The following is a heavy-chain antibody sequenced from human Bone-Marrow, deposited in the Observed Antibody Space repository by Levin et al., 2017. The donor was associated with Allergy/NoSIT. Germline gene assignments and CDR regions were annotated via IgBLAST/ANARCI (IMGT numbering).Heavy chain of an antibody. CDR1: GYAFTSYG. D-gene: IGHD4-17*01. J-gene: IGHJ4*02. V-gene: IGHV1-18*01. Sequence: ASVKVSCKASGYAFTSYGFSWVRQAPGQGLEWMGWISPYSGNTKYTQKLQGRLTMTTDSATSTAYMELTSLISDDTAVYYCARDSREYGDYVDYWGQGTLVTVSS. CDR3: ARDSREYGDYVDY. CDR2: ISPYSGNT.